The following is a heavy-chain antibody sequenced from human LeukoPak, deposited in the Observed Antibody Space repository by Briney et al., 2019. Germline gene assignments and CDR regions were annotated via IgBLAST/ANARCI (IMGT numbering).Heavy chain of an antibody. CDR2: ISIRSSYI. V-gene: IGHV3-21*01. Sequence: GGSLRLSWAPSGSTFSSLRINWVRKPPGKGLEWCSSISIRSSYIYYANSVKDRFTISRDNAKNSLYLQMNSLRAEDTAVYYCARGPQKNGHSSGYPGYFDYWGQGTLVTVSS. CDR1: GSTFSSLR. D-gene: IGHD3-22*01. J-gene: IGHJ4*02. CDR3: ARGPQKNGHSSGYPGYFDY.